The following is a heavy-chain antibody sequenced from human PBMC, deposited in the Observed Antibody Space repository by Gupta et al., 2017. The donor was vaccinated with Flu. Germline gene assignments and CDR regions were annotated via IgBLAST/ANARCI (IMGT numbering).Heavy chain of an antibody. CDR3: ARDRRAAVLSYYYGMDV. Sequence: TISRDNAKNSLYLQMNSLRAEDTAVYYCARDRRAAVLSYYYGMDVWGQGTTVTVSS. D-gene: IGHD6-13*01. V-gene: IGHV3-11*06. J-gene: IGHJ6*02.